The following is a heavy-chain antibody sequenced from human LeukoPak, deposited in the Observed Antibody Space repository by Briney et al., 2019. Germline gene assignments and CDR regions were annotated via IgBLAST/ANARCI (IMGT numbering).Heavy chain of an antibody. J-gene: IGHJ6*03. V-gene: IGHV5-51*01. CDR2: IY. Sequence: GESLKISCKGSGYSFTSYWIGWVRQMPGKGLEWMGIIYSPSFQGQVTISADKSISTAYLQWSSLKASDTAMYYCARLAAAGKVNYYYYYMDVWGKGTTVTVSS. D-gene: IGHD6-13*01. CDR1: GYSFTSYW. CDR3: ARLAAAGKVNYYYYYMDV.